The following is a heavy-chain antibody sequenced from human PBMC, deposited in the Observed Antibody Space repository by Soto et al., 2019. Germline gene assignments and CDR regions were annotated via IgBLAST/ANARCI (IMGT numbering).Heavy chain of an antibody. CDR3: VRAGDWNYVQDF. CDR1: GFTFTHYR. V-gene: IGHV3-74*03. Sequence: EVQLVESGGGFVQPGGSLRLSCAASGFTFTHYRIHWVRQPPGKGLEWVGRINSDGARIEYGDSVKGRFTISRDNAHNMVFPQMNSLPDGASGVYFCVRAGDWNYVQDFWGQGTLVSVSS. CDR2: INSDGARI. J-gene: IGHJ4*02. D-gene: IGHD1-1*01.